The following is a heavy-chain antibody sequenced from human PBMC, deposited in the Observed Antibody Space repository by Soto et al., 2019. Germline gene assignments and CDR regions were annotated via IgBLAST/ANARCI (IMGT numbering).Heavy chain of an antibody. CDR1: GFTFSSFG. V-gene: IGHV3-33*01. CDR2: IWYDGSKK. CDR3: ARDASYYSLWSGYYPSRNGMDV. D-gene: IGHD3-3*01. J-gene: IGHJ6*02. Sequence: QVQVVESGGGVVQPERSLRLSCAASGFTFSSFGMHWVRQAPGKGLEWVSLIWYDGSKKSYGDSVKGRFTISRDNSRNTVYLQMNSLRADDTAVYYCARDASYYSLWSGYYPSRNGMDVWGQGTTVTVSS.